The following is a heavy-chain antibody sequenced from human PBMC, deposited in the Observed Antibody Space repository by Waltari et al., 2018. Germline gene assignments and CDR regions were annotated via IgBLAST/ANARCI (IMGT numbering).Heavy chain of an antibody. CDR1: GDSVSSNSAA. Sequence: QVQLQQSGPGLVKPSQTLSLTCAISGDSVSSNSAAWNWIRQSPSRGLEWLGRTYYRSKWYNDYAVSVKSRITINPDTSKNQFSLQLNSVTPEDTAVYYCAREVRTVALPPIMYYYYGMDVWGQGTTVTVSS. CDR2: TYYRSKWYN. J-gene: IGHJ6*02. CDR3: AREVRTVALPPIMYYYYGMDV. V-gene: IGHV6-1*01. D-gene: IGHD1-7*01.